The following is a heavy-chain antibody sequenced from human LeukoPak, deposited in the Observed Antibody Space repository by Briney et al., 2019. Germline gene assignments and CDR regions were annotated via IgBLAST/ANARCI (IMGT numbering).Heavy chain of an antibody. J-gene: IGHJ4*02. CDR1: GGSISTYY. Sequence: SETLSLTCTVSGGSISTYYWSWIRQPAGKGLEWIGRIHTSGSTLYDPSLRRRVTMSLDTSKNQFSLKLSSVTAADTAIYYCARGPAIGATYFERWGQGILVTVSS. CDR3: ARGPAIGATYFER. D-gene: IGHD1-26*01. V-gene: IGHV4-4*07. CDR2: IHTSGST.